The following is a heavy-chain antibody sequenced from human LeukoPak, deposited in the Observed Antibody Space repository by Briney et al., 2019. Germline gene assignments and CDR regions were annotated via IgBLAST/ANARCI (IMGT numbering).Heavy chain of an antibody. Sequence: GGSLRLSCAASGFRFSGYWMHWVRHATGKGVVWVSLINNNGGRKAYADSVKGRFTICRDKEKNKLYLQMNSLRADHTAVCYCASESGYTYGAWGQGTLVTVSS. V-gene: IGHV3-74*03. CDR3: ASESGYTYGA. CDR1: GFRFSGYW. CDR2: INNNGGRK. J-gene: IGHJ4*02. D-gene: IGHD6-13*01.